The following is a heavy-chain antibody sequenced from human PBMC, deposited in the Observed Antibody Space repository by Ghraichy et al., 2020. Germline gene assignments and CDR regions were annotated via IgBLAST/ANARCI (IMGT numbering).Heavy chain of an antibody. CDR1: GFTFSSHW. Sequence: GGSLRLSCAASGFTFSSHWMHWVRHAPGKGLVWVSRINSDGSTTSYADSVKGRFTISRDNAKNTLYLQMNSLRAEDTAVYYCARRVQYSSSSGYYFDYWGHGTLVTVSS. J-gene: IGHJ4*01. D-gene: IGHD6-6*01. V-gene: IGHV3-74*01. CDR3: ARRVQYSSSSGYYFDY. CDR2: INSDGSTT.